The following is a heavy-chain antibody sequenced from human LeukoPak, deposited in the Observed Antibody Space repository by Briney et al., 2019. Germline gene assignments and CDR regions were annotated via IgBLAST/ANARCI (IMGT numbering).Heavy chain of an antibody. V-gene: IGHV3-30-3*01. CDR1: VFTFSSYA. Sequence: PGGSLRLSCAASVFTFSSYAMHWVRQAPGKGLEWVAVISYDGSNKYYADSVKGRFTISRDNSKNTLYLQMNSLRAEDTAVYYCARENCGGDCYSSYYYYYGMDVWGQGTTVTVSS. J-gene: IGHJ6*02. D-gene: IGHD2-21*02. CDR2: ISYDGSNK. CDR3: ARENCGGDCYSSYYYYYGMDV.